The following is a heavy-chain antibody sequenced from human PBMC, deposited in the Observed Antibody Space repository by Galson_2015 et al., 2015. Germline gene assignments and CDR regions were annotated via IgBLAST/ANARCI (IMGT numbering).Heavy chain of an antibody. Sequence: FSSYAMHWVRQAPGKGLEWVANIKQDGSEKYYVDSVKGRFTISRDNAKNSLYLQMNSLRAEDTAVYYCARASLPWLGEFDYWGQGTLVTVSS. CDR2: IKQDGSEK. D-gene: IGHD6-19*01. CDR3: ARASLPWLGEFDY. J-gene: IGHJ4*02. V-gene: IGHV3-7*01. CDR1: FSSYA.